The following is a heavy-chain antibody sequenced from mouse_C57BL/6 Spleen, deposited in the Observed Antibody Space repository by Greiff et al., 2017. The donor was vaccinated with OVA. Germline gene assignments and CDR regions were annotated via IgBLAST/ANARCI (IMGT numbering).Heavy chain of an antibody. CDR1: GYTFTDYY. Sequence: EVQLQQSGPELVKPGASVKISCKASGYTFTDYYMNWVKQSHGKSLEWIGDINPNNGGTSYNQKFKGKATLTVDKSSSTAYMELRSLTSEDSAVYYCARDDYIAWFAYWGQGTLVTVAA. D-gene: IGHD2-4*01. CDR3: ARDDYIAWFAY. CDR2: INPNNGGT. J-gene: IGHJ3*01. V-gene: IGHV1-26*01.